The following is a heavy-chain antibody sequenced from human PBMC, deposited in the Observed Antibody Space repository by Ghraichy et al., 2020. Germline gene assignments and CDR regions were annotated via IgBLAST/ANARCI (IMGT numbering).Heavy chain of an antibody. CDR1: GFTFSSYG. J-gene: IGHJ6*02. D-gene: IGHD2-15*01. Sequence: GGSLRLSCAASGFTFSSYGMHWVRQAPGKGLEWVAVIWYDGSNKYYADSVKGRFTISRDNSKNTLYLQMNSLRAEDTAVYYCAREYCSGGSCYFYHYYGMDVWGQGTTVTVSS. V-gene: IGHV3-33*01. CDR2: IWYDGSNK. CDR3: AREYCSGGSCYFYHYYGMDV.